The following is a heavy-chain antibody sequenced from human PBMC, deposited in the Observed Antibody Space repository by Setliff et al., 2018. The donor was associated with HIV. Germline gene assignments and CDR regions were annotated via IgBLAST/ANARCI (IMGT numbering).Heavy chain of an antibody. CDR3: ARDRGRGSSYGDDAFDV. CDR1: GYTFTTYY. CDR2: INPNNGGT. J-gene: IGHJ3*01. D-gene: IGHD5-18*01. V-gene: IGHV1-2*04. Sequence: GASVKVSCKTSGYTFTTYYIHWVRQAPGQGLEWMGWINPNNGGTNYAQKFQGWVTMTRDTSISTAYMQLSRLRSDDTAVYYCARDRGRGSSYGDDAFDVWGQGTLVTVSS.